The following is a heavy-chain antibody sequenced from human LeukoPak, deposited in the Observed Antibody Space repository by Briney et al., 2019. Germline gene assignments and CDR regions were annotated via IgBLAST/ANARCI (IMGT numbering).Heavy chain of an antibody. CDR3: ARGHYDILTGYYEDNWFDP. CDR2: TYYRSKWYN. D-gene: IGHD3-9*01. J-gene: IGHJ5*02. V-gene: IGHV6-1*01. Sequence: SQTLSLTCAISGDSVSSNSAAWNWIRQSPSRGLEWLGRTYYRSKWYNDYAVSVKSRIAINPDTSKNQFSLQLNSVTPEDTAVYYCARGHYDILTGYYEDNWFDPWGQGTLVTVSS. CDR1: GDSVSSNSAA.